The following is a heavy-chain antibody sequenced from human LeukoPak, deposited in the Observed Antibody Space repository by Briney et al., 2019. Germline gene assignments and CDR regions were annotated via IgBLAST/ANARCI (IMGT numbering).Heavy chain of an antibody. J-gene: IGHJ3*02. CDR1: GAPFSSYA. CDR3: ARVNSGSYYGAFDI. CDR2: IIPIYATA. Sequence: SVKVSCNASGAPFSSYAISWVRQSPGHGLEWMGGIIPIYATANYAQKFQGRVTITTDESTRTAYMKLSNMTSEDTAVYYCARVNSGSYYGAFDIWGQGTMVTVSS. D-gene: IGHD1-26*01. V-gene: IGHV1-69*05.